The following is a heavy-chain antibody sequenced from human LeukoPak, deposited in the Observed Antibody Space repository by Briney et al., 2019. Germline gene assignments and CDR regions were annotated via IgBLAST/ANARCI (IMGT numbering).Heavy chain of an antibody. CDR2: IYPGDSDT. CDR1: GYSFTSYW. V-gene: IGHV5-51*01. Sequence: GESLKISCKGSGYSFTSYWIGWVRQMPGKGLEWMGIIYPGDSDTRYSPSFQGQVTISADKSISTAYLQWSSLKASDTAMYYCARRGRNDYGDYAVTELDYWGQGTLVTVSS. D-gene: IGHD4-17*01. CDR3: ARRGRNDYGDYAVTELDY. J-gene: IGHJ4*02.